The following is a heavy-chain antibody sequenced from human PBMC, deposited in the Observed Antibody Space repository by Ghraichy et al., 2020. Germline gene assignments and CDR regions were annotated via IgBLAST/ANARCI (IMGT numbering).Heavy chain of an antibody. CDR3: ATARYNWNFHFDY. J-gene: IGHJ4*02. D-gene: IGHD1-7*01. CDR2: ISSIGSTI. CDR1: GFTFSDYY. V-gene: IGHV3-11*01. Sequence: GESLNISCAASGFTFSDYYMSWIRQAPGKGLEWVSYISSIGSTIYYADSVKGRFTISRDNAKNSLYLQMNSLRAEDTAVYYCATARYNWNFHFDYWGQGTLVTAYS.